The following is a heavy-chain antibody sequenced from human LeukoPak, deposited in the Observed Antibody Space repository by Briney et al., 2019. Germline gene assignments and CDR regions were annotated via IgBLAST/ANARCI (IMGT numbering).Heavy chain of an antibody. D-gene: IGHD6-19*01. J-gene: IGHJ4*02. Sequence: GGSLRLSCAASGSTFSSYWMSWVRQAPGKGLEWVANIKQDGSEKYYVDSVKGRFTISRDNAKNSLYLQMNSLRAEDTAVYYCARDREAVADYYFDYWGQGTLVTVSS. CDR1: GSTFSSYW. CDR3: ARDREAVADYYFDY. CDR2: IKQDGSEK. V-gene: IGHV3-7*01.